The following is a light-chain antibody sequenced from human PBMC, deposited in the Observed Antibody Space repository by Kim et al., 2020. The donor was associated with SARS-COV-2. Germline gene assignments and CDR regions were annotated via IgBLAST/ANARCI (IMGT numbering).Light chain of an antibody. J-gene: IGKJ5*01. Sequence: DIQMTQSPSSLSASVGDRVTINCRASQGISNYLAWYQQKPGKVPKLLIYAASTLQSGVPSRFSGSGSGTDFTLTISSLQPEDVATYYGQKYNSAPQNFGQGKRLEIK. CDR2: AAS. CDR1: QGISNY. V-gene: IGKV1-27*01. CDR3: QKYNSAPQN.